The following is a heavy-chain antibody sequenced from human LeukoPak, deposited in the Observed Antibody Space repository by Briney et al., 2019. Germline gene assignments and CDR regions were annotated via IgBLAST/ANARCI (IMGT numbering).Heavy chain of an antibody. CDR2: IYTSGST. CDR1: GGSISSYY. V-gene: IGHV4-4*07. Sequence: SETLSLTCTVSGGSISSYYWSWIRQPAGKGLEWIGRIYTSGSTDYNPSLKSRVTMSVDTSKNQFSLKLSSVTAADTAVYYCARDCSSTSCYWWGFDYWGQGTLVTVSS. J-gene: IGHJ4*02. D-gene: IGHD2-2*01. CDR3: ARDCSSTSCYWWGFDY.